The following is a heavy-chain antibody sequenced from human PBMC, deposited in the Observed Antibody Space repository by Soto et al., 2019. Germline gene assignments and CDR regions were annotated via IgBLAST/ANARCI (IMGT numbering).Heavy chain of an antibody. CDR1: GFTFSSYA. D-gene: IGHD2-8*01. Sequence: GGSLRLSCAASGFTFSSYAMSWVRQAPGKGLEWVSAISGSGGSTYYADSVKGRFTISRDNSKNTLYLQMNSLRAEDTAVYYCAKDARRYCTNGVCFQFDYWGQGTLVTVSS. V-gene: IGHV3-23*01. CDR2: ISGSGGST. CDR3: AKDARRYCTNGVCFQFDY. J-gene: IGHJ4*02.